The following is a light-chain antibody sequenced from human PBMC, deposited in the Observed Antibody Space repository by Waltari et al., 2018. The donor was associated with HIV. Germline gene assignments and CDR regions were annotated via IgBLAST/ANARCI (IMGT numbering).Light chain of an antibody. CDR1: QSVSGTY. CDR2: HAS. J-gene: IGKJ2*01. Sequence: EIVFTQSPGTLSLSPGERANLSCRASQSVSGTYLAWYQQKPGQAPRLLIYHASSRATGIPDRFSGSGSGTDFTLTISGLEPEDFAVYSCQQYGRSPYTFGQGTRLEIK. V-gene: IGKV3-20*01. CDR3: QQYGRSPYT.